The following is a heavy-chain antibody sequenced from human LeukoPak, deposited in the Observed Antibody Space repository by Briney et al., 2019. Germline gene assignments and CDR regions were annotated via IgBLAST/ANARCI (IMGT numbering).Heavy chain of an antibody. V-gene: IGHV3-33*01. CDR1: GFTFSSYG. CDR3: ARDALPKEMATIVAFDY. CDR2: IWYDGSNK. Sequence: PGRSLRLSCAASGFTFSSYGMHWVRQAPGKGLEWVAVIWYDGSNKYYADSVKGRFTISRDNSKNTLYLQMNSLRAEDTAVYYCARDALPKEMATIVAFDYWGQGTLVTVSS. D-gene: IGHD5-24*01. J-gene: IGHJ4*02.